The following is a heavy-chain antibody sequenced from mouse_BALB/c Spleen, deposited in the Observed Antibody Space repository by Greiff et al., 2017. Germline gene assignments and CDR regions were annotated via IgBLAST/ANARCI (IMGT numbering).Heavy chain of an antibody. D-gene: IGHD2-2*01. CDR2: IWTGGGT. CDR1: GFSLTSYD. Sequence: QVQLQQSGPGLVAPSQSLSITCTVSGFSLTSYDISWIRQPPGKGLEWLGVIWTGGGTNYNSAFMSRLSISKDNSKSQVFLKMNSLQTDDTAIYYCVRERNYGYDGYAMDYGGQGTSVTVSS. J-gene: IGHJ4*01. CDR3: VRERNYGYDGYAMDY. V-gene: IGHV2-9-2*01.